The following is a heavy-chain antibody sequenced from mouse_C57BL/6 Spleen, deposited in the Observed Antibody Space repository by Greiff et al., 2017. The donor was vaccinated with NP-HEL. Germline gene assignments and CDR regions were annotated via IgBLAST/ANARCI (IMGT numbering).Heavy chain of an antibody. CDR1: GFTFSNYW. Sequence: EVKLMESGGGLVQPGGSMKLSCVASGFTFSNYWMNWVRQSPEKGLEWVAQIRLKSDNYATHYAESVKGRFTISRDDSKSSVYLQMNNLRAEDTGIYYCTPHYYGSSRYFDVWGTGTTVTVSS. CDR2: IRLKSDNYAT. V-gene: IGHV6-3*01. CDR3: TPHYYGSSRYFDV. D-gene: IGHD1-1*01. J-gene: IGHJ1*03.